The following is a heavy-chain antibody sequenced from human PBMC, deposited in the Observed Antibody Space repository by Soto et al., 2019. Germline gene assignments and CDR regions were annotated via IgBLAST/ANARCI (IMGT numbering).Heavy chain of an antibody. CDR3: AKDLEGSAYCSSTSCYTLYYYYGMDV. V-gene: IGHV3-30*18. D-gene: IGHD2-2*02. Sequence: PGGSLRLSCAASGFTFSSYGMHWVRQAPGKWLEWVAVISYDGSNKYYADSVKGRFTISRDNSKNTLYLQMNSLRAEDTAVYYCAKDLEGSAYCSSTSCYTLYYYYGMDVWGQGTTVTVSS. CDR1: GFTFSSYG. CDR2: ISYDGSNK. J-gene: IGHJ6*02.